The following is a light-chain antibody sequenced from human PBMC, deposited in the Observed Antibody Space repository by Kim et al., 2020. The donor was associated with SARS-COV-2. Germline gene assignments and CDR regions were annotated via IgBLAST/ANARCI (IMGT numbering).Light chain of an antibody. CDR2: GAS. J-gene: IGKJ5*01. CDR1: QDIRND. CDR3: LQHSTYPIT. V-gene: IGKV1-17*01. Sequence: SASVGDRGTITCRESQDIRNDLGWYQQNPGRAPKRLIYGASSLQSGVPSRFSGSGSGTEFTLTISSVQPEDFATYFCLQHSTYPITFGQGTRLEIK.